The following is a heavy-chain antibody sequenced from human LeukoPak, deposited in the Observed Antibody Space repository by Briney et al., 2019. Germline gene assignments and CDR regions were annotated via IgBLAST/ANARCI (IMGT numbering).Heavy chain of an antibody. CDR3: AKDRTPFSSSHSNWFNP. CDR2: ISWNSGSI. CDR1: GFTFDDYA. J-gene: IGHJ5*02. Sequence: GGSLRLSCAASGFTFDDYAMHWVRQAPGKGLEWVSGISWNSGSIGYADSVKGRFTISRDNAKNSLYLQMNSLRAEDTALYYCAKDRTPFSSSHSNWFNPWGQGTLVTVSS. D-gene: IGHD6-6*01. V-gene: IGHV3-9*01.